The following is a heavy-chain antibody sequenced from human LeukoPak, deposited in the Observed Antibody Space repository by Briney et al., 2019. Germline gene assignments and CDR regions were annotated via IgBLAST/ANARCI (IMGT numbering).Heavy chain of an antibody. CDR1: GFTFSSYA. V-gene: IGHV3-30*04. Sequence: GRSLRLSCAASGFTFSSYAMHWVRQAPGKGLEWVAVISYDGSNKYYADSVKGRFTISRDNSKNTLYLQMNSLRAEDTAVYYCARDFFVADDAFDIWGQGTMVTVSS. CDR2: ISYDGSNK. J-gene: IGHJ3*02. CDR3: ARDFFVADDAFDI. D-gene: IGHD6-19*01.